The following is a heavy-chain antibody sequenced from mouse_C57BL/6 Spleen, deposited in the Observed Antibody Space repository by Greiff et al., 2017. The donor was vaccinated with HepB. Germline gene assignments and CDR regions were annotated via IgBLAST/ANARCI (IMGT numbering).Heavy chain of an antibody. CDR2: IDPSDSYT. D-gene: IGHD2-12*01. CDR1: GYTFTSYW. CDR3: ARGYSEDYYAMDY. J-gene: IGHJ4*01. Sequence: VQLQQPGAELVMPGASVKLSCKASGYTFTSYWMHWVKQRPGQGLEWIGEIDPSDSYTNYNQKFKGKSTLTVDKSSSTAYMQLSSLTSEDSAVYYCARGYSEDYYAMDYWGQGTSVTVSS. V-gene: IGHV1-69*01.